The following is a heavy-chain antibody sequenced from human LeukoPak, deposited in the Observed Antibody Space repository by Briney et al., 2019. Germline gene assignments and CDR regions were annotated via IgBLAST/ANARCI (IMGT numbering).Heavy chain of an antibody. CDR3: ARGRPMVRGVTDLYYFDY. V-gene: IGHV1-2*04. CDR2: INPNSGGT. D-gene: IGHD3-10*01. CDR1: GYTFTGYY. Sequence: ASVKVSCKASGYTFTGYYMHWVRQAPGQGLEWMGWINPNSGGTNYAQKFQGWVTMTRDKSISTAYMELSRLRSDDTAVYYCARGRPMVRGVTDLYYFDYWGQGTLVTVSS. J-gene: IGHJ4*02.